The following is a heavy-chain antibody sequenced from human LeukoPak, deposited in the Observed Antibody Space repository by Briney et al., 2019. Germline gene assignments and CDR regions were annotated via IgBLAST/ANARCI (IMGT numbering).Heavy chain of an antibody. CDR2: IIPILGIA. V-gene: IGHV1-69*04. J-gene: IGHJ4*02. CDR1: GGXFSSYA. CDR3: AREKDYYDGSGPDY. D-gene: IGHD3-22*01. Sequence: SVKVSCKASGGXFSSYAISWVRQAPGQGLEWMGRIIPILGIANYAQKFQGRVTITADKSTSTAYMELSSLRSEDTAVYYCAREKDYYDGSGPDYWGQGTLVTVSS.